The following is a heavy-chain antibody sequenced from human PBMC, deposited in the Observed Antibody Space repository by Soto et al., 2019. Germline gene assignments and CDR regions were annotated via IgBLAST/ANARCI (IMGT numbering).Heavy chain of an antibody. J-gene: IGHJ1*01. Sequence: EVQLLESGGGLVQPGGSLRLSCAASGFTFKNYSMTWVRLSPGKGLEWVSGISGYGDDTYYADSVKGRFTISRDNSNNTIYLQMSSLRVEDTAVYYCTKGRSAVVVAGLNYWGQGTLVTVSS. D-gene: IGHD2-15*01. V-gene: IGHV3-23*01. CDR2: ISGYGDDT. CDR1: GFTFKNYS. CDR3: TKGRSAVVVAGLNY.